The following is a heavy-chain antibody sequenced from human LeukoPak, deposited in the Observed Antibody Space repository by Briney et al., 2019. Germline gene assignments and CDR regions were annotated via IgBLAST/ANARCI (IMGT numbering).Heavy chain of an antibody. CDR1: GGSISSGDYY. D-gene: IGHD3-22*01. CDR3: ARASNKDYYDSSGYYYDY. Sequence: SQTLSLTCTVSGGSISSGDYYWSWIRQPPGKGLEWIGYIYYSGSTYYNPSLKSRVTISVDTSNNQFSLKLSSVTAADTAVYYCARASNKDYYDSSGYYYDYWGQGTLVTVSS. V-gene: IGHV4-30-4*01. CDR2: IYYSGST. J-gene: IGHJ4*02.